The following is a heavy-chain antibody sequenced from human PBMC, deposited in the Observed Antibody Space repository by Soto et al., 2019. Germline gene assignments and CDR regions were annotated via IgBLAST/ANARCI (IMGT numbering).Heavy chain of an antibody. CDR2: IKEDGSEK. CDR3: ARDVI. J-gene: IGHJ4*02. V-gene: IGHV3-7*05. CDR1: GFTFSNFW. Sequence: EVQLVESGGGLVQPGGSLRLSCAASGFTFSNFWMSWVRQAPGKGLEWVAAIKEDGSEKNYVDSVRGRFTISRDNAKNSLYLQMNSQRADDTAVYYCARDVIWGQGSLVSVSS.